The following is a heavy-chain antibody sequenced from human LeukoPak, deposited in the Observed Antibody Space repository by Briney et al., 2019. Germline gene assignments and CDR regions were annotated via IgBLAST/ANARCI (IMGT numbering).Heavy chain of an antibody. CDR1: GLTFSNVW. CDR2: IHTNIDGGII. V-gene: IGHV3-15*01. Sequence: GGSLRLSRVASGLTFSNVWMSWLRQAPGKGLEWVGRIHTNIDGGIIDYAAPVRGRFTISRDDSKNTLYLQMNSLKTEDKAMYYCTVRSSIWGQGTLVTVSS. J-gene: IGHJ4*02. CDR3: TVRSSI. D-gene: IGHD6-13*01.